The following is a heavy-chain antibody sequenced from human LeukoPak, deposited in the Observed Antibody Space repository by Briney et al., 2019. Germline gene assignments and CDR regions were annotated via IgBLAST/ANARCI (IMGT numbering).Heavy chain of an antibody. D-gene: IGHD3-3*01. CDR3: ASRSSIWSGYQDTLYYFDS. CDR2: IYYSGST. CDR1: GGSISSYY. V-gene: IGHV4-59*01. J-gene: IGHJ4*02. Sequence: SQTLSLTCTVSGGSISSYYWSWIRQPPGKRLEWNGHIYYSGSTNYIPSLKSRVTISVDTSKNQFSLKLSSVTAADTAVYYCASRSSIWSGYQDTLYYFDSWGQGTLVTVSS.